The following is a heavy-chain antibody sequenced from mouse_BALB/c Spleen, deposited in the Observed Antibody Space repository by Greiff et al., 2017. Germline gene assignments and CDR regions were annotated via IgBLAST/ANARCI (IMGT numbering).Heavy chain of an antibody. D-gene: IGHD3-1*01. CDR1: GYTFTSYY. V-gene: IGHV1S81*02. J-gene: IGHJ3*01. Sequence: SGAELVKPGASVKLSCKASGYTFTSYYMYWVKQRPGQGLEWIGEINPSNGGTNFNEKFKSKATLTVDKSSSTAYMQLSSLTSEDSAVYYCTRGSFAYWGQGTLVTVSA. CDR3: TRGSFAY. CDR2: INPSNGGT.